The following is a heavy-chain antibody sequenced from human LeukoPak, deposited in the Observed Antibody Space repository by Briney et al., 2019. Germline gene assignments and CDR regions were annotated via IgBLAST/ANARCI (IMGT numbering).Heavy chain of an antibody. J-gene: IGHJ6*03. D-gene: IGHD3-10*01. CDR3: ARVYYSTYLVHYYYYMDV. V-gene: IGHV3-66*01. Sequence: GGSLRLSCGASGFTVSSNYMSWVRQAPGKGLEWVSVIYSGGSGGSTYYADSVKGRFTISRDSSKNTLYLQMNSLRAEDTAVYYCARVYYSTYLVHYYYYMDVWGKGTTVTVSS. CDR2: IYSGGSGGST. CDR1: GFTVSSNY.